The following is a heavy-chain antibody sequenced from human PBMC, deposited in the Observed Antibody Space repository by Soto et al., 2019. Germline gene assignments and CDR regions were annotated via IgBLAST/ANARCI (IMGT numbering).Heavy chain of an antibody. J-gene: IGHJ6*02. Sequence: PGVSLKISCKGSGYSFTSYWIGWVRQMPGKGLEWMGIIYPGDSDTRHSPSFQGQVTISADKSISTAYLQWSSLKASDTAMYYCARHYCSSTSCYPVYYYYYGMDVWGQGTTVTVSS. D-gene: IGHD2-2*01. CDR3: ARHYCSSTSCYPVYYYYYGMDV. V-gene: IGHV5-51*01. CDR2: IYPGDSDT. CDR1: GYSFTSYW.